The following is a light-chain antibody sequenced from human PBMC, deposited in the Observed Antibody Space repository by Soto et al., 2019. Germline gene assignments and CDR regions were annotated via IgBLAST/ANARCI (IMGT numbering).Light chain of an antibody. CDR2: AAS. Sequence: DIQMTQSPSSLSASLGDRVTITCRASQSISSYLNWYQQKPGKAPKVLIYAASNLQSGVPSRFSGSGSGTDFTLTISSLQPEDFATYYCQQSYSTPITFGQGTRREIK. V-gene: IGKV1-39*01. CDR1: QSISSY. J-gene: IGKJ5*01. CDR3: QQSYSTPIT.